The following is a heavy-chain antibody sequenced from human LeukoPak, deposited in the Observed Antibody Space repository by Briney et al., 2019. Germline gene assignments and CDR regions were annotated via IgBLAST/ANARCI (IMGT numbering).Heavy chain of an antibody. CDR2: ISDSGSTI. V-gene: IGHV3-11*01. J-gene: IGHJ4*02. CDR3: ATAPEGSWYPSY. D-gene: IGHD6-13*01. Sequence: GGSLRLSCAASGFTFSDYYMSWIRQAPGEGLEWVSYISDSGSTIYYADSLQGRFTISRDNAKNSLYLQMNSLRAEDTAVYYCATAPEGSWYPSYWGQGTLVTVSS. CDR1: GFTFSDYY.